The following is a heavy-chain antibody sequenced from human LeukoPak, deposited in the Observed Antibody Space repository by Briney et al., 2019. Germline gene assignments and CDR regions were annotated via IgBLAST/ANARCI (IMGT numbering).Heavy chain of an antibody. Sequence: EGSLRLSCAASGFTFSSYNMNWVRQAPGKGLEWVSYISSGTSTINYADSVKGRFTISRDNAKNSLYLQMNSLRADDTAVYYCARDEGYVDYWGQGTLVTVSS. CDR2: ISSGTSTI. CDR1: GFTFSSYN. CDR3: ARDEGYVDY. V-gene: IGHV3-48*01. J-gene: IGHJ4*02.